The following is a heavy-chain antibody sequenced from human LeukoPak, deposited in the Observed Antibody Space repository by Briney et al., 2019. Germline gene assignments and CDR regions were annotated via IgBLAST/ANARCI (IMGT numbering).Heavy chain of an antibody. Sequence: GGSLRLSCAASGFTVSSNYMSWVRQAPGKGLEWVSAIYSGGSTYYADSVKGRFTISRENSKNTLYLQMNSLRAEDTAVYYCARPDDYDDYSLDYWGQGTLVTVSS. CDR1: GFTVSSNY. CDR3: ARPDDYDDYSLDY. J-gene: IGHJ4*02. CDR2: IYSGGST. V-gene: IGHV3-53*01. D-gene: IGHD4-17*01.